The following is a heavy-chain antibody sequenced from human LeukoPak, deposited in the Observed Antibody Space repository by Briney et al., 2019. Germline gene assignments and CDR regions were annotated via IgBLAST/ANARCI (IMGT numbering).Heavy chain of an antibody. CDR2: ISGSGGST. CDR3: AKSIAVAIWGLLVPFDS. V-gene: IGHV3-23*01. Sequence: PGGSLRLSCAGSGFTFSSYWMSWVRQAPGKGLEWVSAISGSGGSTYYADSVKGRFTISRDNSKNTLYLQMNSLRAEDTAVYYCAKSIAVAIWGLLVPFDSWGQGTLVTVSS. CDR1: GFTFSSYW. D-gene: IGHD6-19*01. J-gene: IGHJ4*02.